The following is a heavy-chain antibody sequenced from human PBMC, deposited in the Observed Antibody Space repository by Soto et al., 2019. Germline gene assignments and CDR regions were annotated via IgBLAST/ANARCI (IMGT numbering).Heavy chain of an antibody. J-gene: IGHJ4*02. CDR2: IKQDATAK. V-gene: IGHV3-7*01. Sequence: EVQLVESGGGLVQPGGSLRLACTGSGFTFSSYWLRWCRQAPHKGLEWVAKIKQDATAKASVDSVKDRFTSSRDNARNSLSLQMARLRAGDTAVYYCVRGPRDATGYGYYFDYWGPGTRVNVSS. CDR1: GFTFSSYW. CDR3: VRGPRDATGYGYYFDY. D-gene: IGHD5-12*01.